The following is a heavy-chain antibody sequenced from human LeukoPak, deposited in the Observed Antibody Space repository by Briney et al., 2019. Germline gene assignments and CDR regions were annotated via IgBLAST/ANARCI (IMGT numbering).Heavy chain of an antibody. CDR1: GGSFSSYY. Sequence: PSETLSLTCTVSGGSFSSYYWTWLRQPPGMGLEWIGYIYYTGSTNYNPSLMSRITMSVDTSKNQFSLKLTSVTAADTAVYYCARGMTVFGVVIPDYWGQGTLVTVSS. D-gene: IGHD3-3*01. CDR2: IYYTGST. J-gene: IGHJ4*02. V-gene: IGHV4-59*01. CDR3: ARGMTVFGVVIPDY.